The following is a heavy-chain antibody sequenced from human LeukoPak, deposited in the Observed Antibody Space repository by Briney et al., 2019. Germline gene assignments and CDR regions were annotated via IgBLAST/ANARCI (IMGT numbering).Heavy chain of an antibody. CDR2: IYYSGST. J-gene: IGHJ3*02. D-gene: IGHD5-12*01. V-gene: IGHV4-59*01. Sequence: SETLPLTCTVSGGSISSYYWSWIRQPPGKGLEWIGYIYYSGSTNYNPSLKSRVTISVDTSKNQFSLKLSSVTAADTAVYYCASSGYDLAFDIWGQGTMVTVSS. CDR1: GGSISSYY. CDR3: ASSGYDLAFDI.